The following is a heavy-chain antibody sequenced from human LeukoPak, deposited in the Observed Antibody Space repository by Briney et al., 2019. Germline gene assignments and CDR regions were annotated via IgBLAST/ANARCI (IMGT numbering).Heavy chain of an antibody. D-gene: IGHD4-17*01. V-gene: IGHV3-48*03. CDR1: GFTFSSYE. CDR3: AKVHPYYGDYVLSSY. CDR2: ISSSGSTI. Sequence: GGSLRLSCAASGFTFSSYEMNWVRQAPGKGLEWVSYISSSGSTIYYADSVKGRFTISRDNAKNSLYLQMNSLRAEDTAVYYCAKVHPYYGDYVLSSYWGQGTLVTVSS. J-gene: IGHJ4*02.